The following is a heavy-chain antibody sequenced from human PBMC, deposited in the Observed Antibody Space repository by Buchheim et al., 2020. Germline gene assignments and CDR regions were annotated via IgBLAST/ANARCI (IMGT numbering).Heavy chain of an antibody. D-gene: IGHD3-22*01. CDR3: TTRVLAGIGLYDSSGPEYFQH. J-gene: IGHJ1*01. CDR1: GFTFSNAW. Sequence: EVQLVESGGGLVKPGGSLRLSCAASGFTFSNAWMSWVRQAPGKGLEWVGRIKSKTDGGTTDYAAPVKGRFTISRDDSKNTLYLQMNSLKTEDTAVYYCTTRVLAGIGLYDSSGPEYFQHWGQGTL. CDR2: IKSKTDGGTT. V-gene: IGHV3-15*01.